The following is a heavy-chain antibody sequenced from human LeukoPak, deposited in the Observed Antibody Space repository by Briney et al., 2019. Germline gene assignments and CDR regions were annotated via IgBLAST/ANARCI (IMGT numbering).Heavy chain of an antibody. CDR1: GXXVSNXIAA. CDR3: AGGTGASDAFNI. V-gene: IGHV6-1*01. J-gene: IGHJ3*02. CDR2: TYYKSKWYN. Sequence: TLSLTXXXSGXXVSNXIAAWSWIRQSPSRGLEWLGRTYYKSKWYNDYAVSVKSRITINPDTSKNQFSLQLISVTPEDTAVYYCAGGTGASDAFNIWGQGTMVTVSS. D-gene: IGHD3/OR15-3a*01.